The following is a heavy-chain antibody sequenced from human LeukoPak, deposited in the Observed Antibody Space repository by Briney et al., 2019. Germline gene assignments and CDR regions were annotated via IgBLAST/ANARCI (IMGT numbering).Heavy chain of an antibody. CDR1: GGSISSSSYY. Sequence: KTSETLSLTCTVSGGSISSSSYYWGLIRQPPGKGLEWIGEINHSGSTNYNPSLKSRVTISVDTSKNQSSLQLSSVTAADTAVYYCARHKRVSGRWLQFSDWFDSWGQGTLVTVSS. CDR3: ARHKRVSGRWLQFSDWFDS. D-gene: IGHD5-24*01. CDR2: INHSGST. J-gene: IGHJ5*01. V-gene: IGHV4-39*01.